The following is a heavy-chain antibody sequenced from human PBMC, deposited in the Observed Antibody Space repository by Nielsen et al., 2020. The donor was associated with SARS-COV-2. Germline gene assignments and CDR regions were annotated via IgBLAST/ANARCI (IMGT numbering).Heavy chain of an antibody. J-gene: IGHJ3*02. CDR1: GGSISSGGYS. D-gene: IGHD1-1*01. V-gene: IGHV4-30-2*01. CDR3: ARGSTGFPFDI. CDR2: IYHSEST. Sequence: SETLSLTCAVSGGSISSGGYSWSWIRQPPGKGLEWIGYIYHSESTYYNPSLKSRVTISVDRSKNQFSLKLSSVTAADTAVYYCARGSTGFPFDIWGQGTMVTVSS.